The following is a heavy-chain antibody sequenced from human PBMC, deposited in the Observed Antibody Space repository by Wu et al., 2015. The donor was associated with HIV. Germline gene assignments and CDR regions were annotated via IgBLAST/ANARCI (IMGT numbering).Heavy chain of an antibody. CDR3: ARGLDIVATQYIHYYYYMDV. D-gene: IGHD5-12*01. J-gene: IGHJ6*03. V-gene: IGHV1-8*01. CDR2: INPSTSHT. CDR1: GYTLTTSD. Sequence: QVQLVQSGAEVKKPGASVKVSCKASGYTLTTSDLHWVRQASGQGLEWMGWINPSTSHTTYAQNFQGRVTMTRNISINTAYMELNSLRSEDTAVYYCARGLDIVATQYIHYYYYMDVWGKGTTVTVSS.